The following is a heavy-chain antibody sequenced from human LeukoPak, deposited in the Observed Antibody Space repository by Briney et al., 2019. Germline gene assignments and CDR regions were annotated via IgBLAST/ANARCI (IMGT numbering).Heavy chain of an antibody. V-gene: IGHV1-8*01. D-gene: IGHD3-10*01. Sequence: GASVRASCKASGYTFTSYDTNWVRQAAGQGLEWMGWMNHNSGNTGYAQKFQGRVTMTRNTSISTAYMELSSLRSEDSAVYYCARGRYGSGSYYFDYWGQGTLVTVSS. CDR2: MNHNSGNT. CDR1: GYTFTSYD. CDR3: ARGRYGSGSYYFDY. J-gene: IGHJ4*02.